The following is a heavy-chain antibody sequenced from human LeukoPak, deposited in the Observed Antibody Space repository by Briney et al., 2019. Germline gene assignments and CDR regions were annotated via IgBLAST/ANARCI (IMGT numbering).Heavy chain of an antibody. CDR3: AKDPESIAVAGTEEGYFDL. D-gene: IGHD6-19*01. CDR1: GFTFSSYA. V-gene: IGHV3-23*01. Sequence: GGSLRLSCAASGFTFSSYAMSWVRQAPGKGLEWVSAISGSGGSTYYADSVKGRFTISRDNSKNTLYLQKNSLRAEDTAVYYCAKDPESIAVAGTEEGYFDLWGRGTLVTVSS. J-gene: IGHJ2*01. CDR2: ISGSGGST.